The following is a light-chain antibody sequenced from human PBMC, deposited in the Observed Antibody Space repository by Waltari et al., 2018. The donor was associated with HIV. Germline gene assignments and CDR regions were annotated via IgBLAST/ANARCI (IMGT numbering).Light chain of an antibody. CDR3: GAWDSSLSAVV. CDR1: RSTIGNNQ. J-gene: IGLJ1*01. Sequence: QSVLTQPPSVSAAPGQKVTISCSGSRSTIGNNQVPWYKQLPGTAPKLLIYDNNKRPSGIPDRFSASKSGTSATLGITGLQTGDEAEYYCGAWDSSLSAVVFGTGTKVTVL. V-gene: IGLV1-51*01. CDR2: DNN.